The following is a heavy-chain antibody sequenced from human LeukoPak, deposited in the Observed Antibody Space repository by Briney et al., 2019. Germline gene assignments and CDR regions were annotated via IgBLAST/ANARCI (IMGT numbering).Heavy chain of an antibody. J-gene: IGHJ4*02. CDR3: AKPNGGAFDY. Sequence: GGSLRLSCAASGFTFRNYTMSWVRQAPGKGLEWVSAISGSGGSTYYADSVKGRFTISRDNSKNTLYLQMNSLRAEDTAVYYCAKPNGGAFDYWGQGTLVTVSS. CDR1: GFTFRNYT. D-gene: IGHD7-27*01. V-gene: IGHV3-23*01. CDR2: ISGSGGST.